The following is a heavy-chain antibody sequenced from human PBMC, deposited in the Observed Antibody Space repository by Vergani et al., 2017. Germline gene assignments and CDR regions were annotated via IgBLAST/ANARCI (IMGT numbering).Heavy chain of an antibody. CDR3: AEDQGGRAYCGGDGYSN. D-gene: IGHD2-21*02. V-gene: IGHV1-58*01. CDR1: GFTFTNSA. Sequence: QMQLVQSGPEVKKPGTSVKVSCKASGFTFTNSAVQWVRQARGQRLEWIGWIVVGSGNTNYAQQFQERVTISRDMSTVTVYMELSSLRSEDSAVYYYAEDQGGRAYCGGDGYSNWGQGTLVTVSS. J-gene: IGHJ4*02. CDR2: IVVGSGNT.